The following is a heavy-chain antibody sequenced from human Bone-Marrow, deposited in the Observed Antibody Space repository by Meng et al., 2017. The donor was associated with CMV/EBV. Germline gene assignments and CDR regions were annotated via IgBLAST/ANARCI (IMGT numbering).Heavy chain of an antibody. J-gene: IGHJ6*02. V-gene: IGHV4-34*01. Sequence: SETLSLTCAVYGGSFSGYYWSWIRQPPGKGLEWIGEINHSGSTNYNPSLKSRVTISVDTSKNQFSLKLSSVTAADTAVYYCARGFGHSSSFGKHYYYYYGMDVWGQGTTVTVYS. D-gene: IGHD6-6*01. CDR2: INHSGST. CDR3: ARGFGHSSSFGKHYYYYYGMDV. CDR1: GGSFSGYY.